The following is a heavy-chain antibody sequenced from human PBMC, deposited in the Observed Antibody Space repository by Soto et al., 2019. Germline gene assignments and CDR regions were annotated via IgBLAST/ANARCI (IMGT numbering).Heavy chain of an antibody. Sequence: QVQLVESGGGVVQPGRSLRLSCTASGLTFSSYGMHWVRQAPGKGLEWVAVISHDGSNKYYADSVKGRFTISRDNSKNTLYLQMNSLRAEDTAVYYCAQEIWVGEYPTEGMDVWGQGTTVTVSS. CDR1: GLTFSSYG. J-gene: IGHJ6*02. CDR2: ISHDGSNK. CDR3: AQEIWVGEYPTEGMDV. V-gene: IGHV3-30*18. D-gene: IGHD3-10*01.